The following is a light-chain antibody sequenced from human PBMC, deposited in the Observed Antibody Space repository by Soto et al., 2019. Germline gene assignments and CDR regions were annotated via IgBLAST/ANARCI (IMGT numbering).Light chain of an antibody. Sequence: QSVLTQPPSASGSPGQSVTISCIGASSDVGRYNYVSWYQQHPGKAPKLIIYEVTKRPSGVPDRFSGSKSGNTASLTVSGLQADDEADYFCSSYVGSNNYVFGTGTKVTVL. J-gene: IGLJ1*01. CDR3: SSYVGSNNYV. CDR1: SSDVGRYNY. V-gene: IGLV2-8*01. CDR2: EVT.